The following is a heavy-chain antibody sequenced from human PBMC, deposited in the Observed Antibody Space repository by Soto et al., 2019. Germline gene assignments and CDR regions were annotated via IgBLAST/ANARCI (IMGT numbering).Heavy chain of an antibody. CDR3: TRGRGYSSGWYGY. Sequence: PSETLSLTCTVSGGSISSYYWSCIRQPPGKGLEWIGYIYYSGSTNYNPSLKSRVTISVDTSKNQFSLKLSSVTAADTAVYYCTRGRGYSSGWYGYWGQGTLVTVSS. J-gene: IGHJ4*02. CDR2: IYYSGST. CDR1: GGSISSYY. D-gene: IGHD6-13*01. V-gene: IGHV4-59*08.